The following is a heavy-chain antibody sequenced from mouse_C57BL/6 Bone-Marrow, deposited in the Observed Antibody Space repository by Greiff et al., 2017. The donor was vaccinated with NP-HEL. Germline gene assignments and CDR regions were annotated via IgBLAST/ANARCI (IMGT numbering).Heavy chain of an antibody. J-gene: IGHJ1*03. Sequence: VQLQQSGPGLVQPSQSLSITCTVSGFSLTSYGVHWVRQSPGKGLEWLGVIWSGGSTDYNAAFISRLSISKDKSKSQVFFKMNSLQADDTAIYYCATFTPVTPLYWYFDVWGTGTTVTVSS. CDR2: IWSGGST. CDR3: ATFTPVTPLYWYFDV. D-gene: IGHD1-1*01. CDR1: GFSLTSYG. V-gene: IGHV2-2*01.